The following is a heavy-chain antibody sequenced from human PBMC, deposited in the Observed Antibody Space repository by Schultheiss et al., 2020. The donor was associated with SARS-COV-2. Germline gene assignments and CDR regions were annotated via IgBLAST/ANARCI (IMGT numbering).Heavy chain of an antibody. Sequence: ASVKVSCKASGYTFTSYYMHWVRQAPGQGLEWMGIINPSGGSTSYAQKFQGRVTMTRDTSTSTVYMELSSLRSEDTAVYYCARGGTGYYDFWSGREPVGNRFDPWGQGTLVTVSS. CDR1: GYTFTSYY. CDR2: INPSGGST. CDR3: ARGGTGYYDFWSGREPVGNRFDP. V-gene: IGHV1-46*01. D-gene: IGHD3-3*01. J-gene: IGHJ5*02.